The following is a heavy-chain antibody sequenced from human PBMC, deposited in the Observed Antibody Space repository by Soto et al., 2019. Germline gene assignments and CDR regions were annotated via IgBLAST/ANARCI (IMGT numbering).Heavy chain of an antibody. CDR3: ASFGTVVTPLFYYYGIAV. V-gene: IGHV1-18*01. CDR1: GYTFTSYG. D-gene: IGHD2-21*02. CDR2: ISAYNGNT. J-gene: IGHJ6*02. Sequence: ASVKVSCKASGYTFTSYGISWVRQAPGQGLEWMGWISAYNGNTNYAQKLQGRVTMTTDTSTSTVYMELRSLRSDDTAVYYCASFGTVVTPLFYYYGIAVCGQGTTVTVSS.